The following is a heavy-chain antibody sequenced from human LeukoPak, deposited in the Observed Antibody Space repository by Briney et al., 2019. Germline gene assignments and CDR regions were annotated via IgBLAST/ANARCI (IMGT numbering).Heavy chain of an antibody. J-gene: IGHJ5*02. CDR2: IIPLFGTA. CDR1: GGTLSSYT. CDR3: AREDKYTSGYSSSWYEGWFDP. D-gene: IGHD6-13*01. Sequence: APVKVSCKASGGTLSSYTITWVRQAPGQGLEWMGGIIPLFGTANYAQQFQGRVTITADKSTNTAYMELSSLRSEDTALYYCAREDKYTSGYSSSWYEGWFDPWGQGTLVTVSS. V-gene: IGHV1-69*06.